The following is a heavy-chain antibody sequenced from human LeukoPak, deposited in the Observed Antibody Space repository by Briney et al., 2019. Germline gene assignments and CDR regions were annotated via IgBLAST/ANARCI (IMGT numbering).Heavy chain of an antibody. Sequence: GGSLRLSCAASGFTFSSYWMSWVRQAPGKGLEWVANMNRDGSEKNYVDSIKGRFTISRDNAANSLYLQMNSLRVEDTAVYYCARDGGIIRFGGQDVWGQGTAVIVS. CDR1: GFTFSSYW. CDR3: ARDGGIIRFGGQDV. J-gene: IGHJ6*02. V-gene: IGHV3-7*01. CDR2: MNRDGSEK. D-gene: IGHD3-16*01.